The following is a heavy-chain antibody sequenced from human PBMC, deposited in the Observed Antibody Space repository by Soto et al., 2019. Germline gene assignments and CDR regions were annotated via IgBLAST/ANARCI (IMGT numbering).Heavy chain of an antibody. V-gene: IGHV3-21*01. CDR3: ARDKARGRILPIDY. CDR1: GFTFSSYS. CDR2: ISSSSSYI. Sequence: GGSLRLSCAASGFTFSSYSMNWVRQAPGKGLEWVSSISSSSSYIYYADSVKGRFTISRDNAKNSLYLQMNSLRAEDTAVYYCARDKARGRILPIDYWGQGTLVTVSS. J-gene: IGHJ4*02.